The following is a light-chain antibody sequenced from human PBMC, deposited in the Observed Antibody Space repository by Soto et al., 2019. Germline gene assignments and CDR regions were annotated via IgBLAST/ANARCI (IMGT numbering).Light chain of an antibody. Sequence: QSALTQPPSASGSPGQSVTISCTGTSSEVGGYNYVSWYQQHPGKAPKLVISEVSQRPSGVPDRFSGSKSGNTASLTVSGLQAEDEADYYCCSYAGSTSYVFGTGTKVTVL. J-gene: IGLJ1*01. CDR2: EVS. V-gene: IGLV2-8*01. CDR3: CSYAGSTSYV. CDR1: SSEVGGYNY.